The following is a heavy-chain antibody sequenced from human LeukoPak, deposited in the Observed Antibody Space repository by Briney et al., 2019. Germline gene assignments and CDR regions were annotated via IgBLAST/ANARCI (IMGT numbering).Heavy chain of an antibody. D-gene: IGHD3-16*01. CDR1: GYTFTSYD. J-gene: IGHJ4*02. Sequence: ASVKVSCKASGYTFTSYDINWVRQATGQGPEWMGWMNPNSGNTGYAQKFQGRVTMTRNTSISTAYMELSSLRSEDTAVYYCARGTAITRGGDFDYWGQGTLVTVSS. CDR3: ARGTAITRGGDFDY. V-gene: IGHV1-8*01. CDR2: MNPNSGNT.